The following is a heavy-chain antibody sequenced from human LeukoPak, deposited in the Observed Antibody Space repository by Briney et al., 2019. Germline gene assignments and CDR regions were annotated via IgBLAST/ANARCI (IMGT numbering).Heavy chain of an antibody. V-gene: IGHV3-23*01. CDR3: AKERVAGFFTLTSYMPLEMDV. CDR2: LSGSGGST. J-gene: IGHJ6*04. D-gene: IGHD6-19*01. CDR1: GFTFSSYA. Sequence: PGGSLRLSCAASGFTFSSYAMSWVRQAPGKGLEWVSALSGSGGSTYYADSVKGRFTISRDNSKNTLYLQMNSLRAEDTAVYYCAKERVAGFFTLTSYMPLEMDVWGKGTTVTISS.